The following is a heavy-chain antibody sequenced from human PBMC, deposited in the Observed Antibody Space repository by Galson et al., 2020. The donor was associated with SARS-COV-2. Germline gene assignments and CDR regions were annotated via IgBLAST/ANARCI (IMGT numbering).Heavy chain of an antibody. CDR1: GFRFTSYS. CDR3: SSFDYGDHGGFDY. D-gene: IGHD3-16*01. CDR2: IDGDSSTI. V-gene: IGHV3-48*01. Sequence: GESLKISCAASGFRFTSYSMNWVRQAPGKGLEWVSYIDGDSSTIFYADSVKGRFTISKDNAKDALYLQMNSLRAEDTAVYYCSSFDYGDHGGFDYWGQGTLVTVSS. J-gene: IGHJ4*02.